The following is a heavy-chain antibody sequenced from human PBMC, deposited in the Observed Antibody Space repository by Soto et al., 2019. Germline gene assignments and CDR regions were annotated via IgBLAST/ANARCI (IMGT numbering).Heavy chain of an antibody. Sequence: ASVKVSCKVSGYTLAELSMHWVRQAPGKGPEWMGNFIAYNGNTIYAQKFQGRVTMTTDTSTSTAYMELRSLRSDDTAVYYCARDVPLYCSSTSCHDDAFDIWGQGTMVTVSS. CDR2: FIAYNGNT. CDR3: ARDVPLYCSSTSCHDDAFDI. J-gene: IGHJ3*02. V-gene: IGHV1-24*01. D-gene: IGHD2-2*01. CDR1: GYTLAELS.